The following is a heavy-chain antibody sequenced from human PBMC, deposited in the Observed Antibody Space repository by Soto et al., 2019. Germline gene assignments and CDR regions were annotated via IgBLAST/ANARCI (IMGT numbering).Heavy chain of an antibody. Sequence: GGSLRFSCAASGFTFSSYAMHWVRQAPCKGLEWVAVISYDGSNKYYADSVKGRFTISRDNSKNTLYLQMNSLRAEDTAVYYCARDSAADYDILTGYYSHFDYWGQGTLVTVSS. J-gene: IGHJ4*02. D-gene: IGHD3-9*01. CDR3: ARDSAADYDILTGYYSHFDY. CDR2: ISYDGSNK. CDR1: GFTFSSYA. V-gene: IGHV3-30-3*01.